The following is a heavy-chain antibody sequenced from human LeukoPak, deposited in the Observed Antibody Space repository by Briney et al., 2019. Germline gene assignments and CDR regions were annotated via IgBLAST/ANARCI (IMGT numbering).Heavy chain of an antibody. CDR1: GFLFRAYA. CDR3: AREAWRPYLDY. CDR2: ITITDGDA. J-gene: IGHJ4*02. V-gene: IGHV3-23*01. D-gene: IGHD3-3*01. Sequence: GSLRLSCEASGFLFRAYAMSWVRQAPGKGLEWLSTITITDGDAYYIDSVKGRFTMSRDNSKNTLYLQMNSLRAEDTAVYYCAREAWRPYLDYWGQGTPVTLSS.